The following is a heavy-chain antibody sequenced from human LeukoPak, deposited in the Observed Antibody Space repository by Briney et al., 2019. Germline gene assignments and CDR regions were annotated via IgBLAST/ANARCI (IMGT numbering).Heavy chain of an antibody. J-gene: IGHJ4*02. CDR3: ARVFRYYGSGSYNY. V-gene: IGHV3-48*03. CDR1: GFTFSCYE. Sequence: GGSLRLSCAASGFTFSCYEMNWVRQAPGKGLEWVSYISSSGSTIYYADSVKGRFTLSRDNAKNSLYLQMNSLRAEDTAVYYCARVFRYYGSGSYNYWGQGTLVTVSS. D-gene: IGHD3-10*01. CDR2: ISSSGSTI.